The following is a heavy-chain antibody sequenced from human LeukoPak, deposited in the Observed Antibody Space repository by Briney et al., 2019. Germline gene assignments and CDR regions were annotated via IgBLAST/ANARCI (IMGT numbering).Heavy chain of an antibody. D-gene: IGHD3-22*01. Sequence: SETLSLTCAVYGGSFSGYYWSWIRQPPGKGLEWIGEINHSGSTSYNPSLKSRVTISADTSKNQFSLKLSSVTAADTAVYYCATDPYYYDSSGYSPNDAFDIWGQGTMVTVSS. J-gene: IGHJ3*02. CDR3: ATDPYYYDSSGYSPNDAFDI. V-gene: IGHV4-34*01. CDR2: INHSGST. CDR1: GGSFSGYY.